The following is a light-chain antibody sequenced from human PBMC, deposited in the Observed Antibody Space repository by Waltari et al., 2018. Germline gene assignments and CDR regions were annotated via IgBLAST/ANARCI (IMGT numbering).Light chain of an antibody. CDR3: QMYVRLPVT. CDR2: DAS. V-gene: IGKV3-20*01. CDR1: QSVGRA. Sequence: EIVLTQSPGTLALSPGERATLSCRASQSVGRALAWYQQKPGQAPRLLIYDASSRATGSSDKFSGSGSGTDFSLTINRVEPEDFAVYFCQMYVRLPVTFGQGTKVEVK. J-gene: IGKJ1*01.